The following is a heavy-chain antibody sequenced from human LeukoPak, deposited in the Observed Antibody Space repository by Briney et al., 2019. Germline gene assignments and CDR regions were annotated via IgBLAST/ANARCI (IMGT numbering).Heavy chain of an antibody. Sequence: SETLSLTCTVSGGSISSSSYYWGWIRQPPGKGLEWIGSLYHSGITYYNPSLKSRLTISVDTSKNQFSLKLSSVTAADTAVYYCARTWTPGGDAFDIWGQGTMVIVSS. CDR2: LYHSGIT. V-gene: IGHV4-39*07. CDR1: GGSISSSSYY. J-gene: IGHJ3*02. D-gene: IGHD3/OR15-3a*01. CDR3: ARTWTPGGDAFDI.